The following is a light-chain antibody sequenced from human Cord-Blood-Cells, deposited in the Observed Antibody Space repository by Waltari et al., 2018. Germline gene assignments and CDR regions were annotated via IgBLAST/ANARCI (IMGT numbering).Light chain of an antibody. CDR3: QQFNSYPLT. Sequence: AIQLTQSPSSLSASVGDRVTITCRASQGISSALAWYQQKPVKATKLLIYYASSLESGVPSSFSRSGSGTDFTRTISSLQPEDFATYYCQQFNSYPLTFGGGTKVEIK. CDR1: QGISSA. V-gene: IGKV1-13*02. J-gene: IGKJ4*01. CDR2: YAS.